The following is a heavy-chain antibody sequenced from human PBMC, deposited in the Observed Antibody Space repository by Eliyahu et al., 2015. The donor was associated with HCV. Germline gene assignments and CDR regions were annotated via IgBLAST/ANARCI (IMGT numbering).Heavy chain of an antibody. J-gene: IGHJ4*02. D-gene: IGHD3-16*01. V-gene: IGHV3-30*04. Sequence: QLQLVESGGGXVQPGRSLXLSXTAXGFTFXNYAMYWVRQAPGKGLEWVAFISYDGSYKSYGDSVKGRFTISRDNSKNMYYLEMSSLRPEDTAVYYCAGPDGYTFEDWGQGAPVTVTS. CDR3: AGPDGYTFED. CDR2: ISYDGSYK. CDR1: GFTFXNYA.